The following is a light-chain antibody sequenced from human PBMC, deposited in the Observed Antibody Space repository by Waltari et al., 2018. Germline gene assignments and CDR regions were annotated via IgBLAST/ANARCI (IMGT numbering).Light chain of an antibody. J-gene: IGKJ1*01. V-gene: IGKV2-30*01. CDR1: QSLVSSDGNTY. CDR3: MQGTHRPWT. Sequence: DVVMSQSPLSLPVTLGQSASISCRSSQSLVSSDGNTYFNWFQQRPGQSTRRLLYKVSNRDSGVPGRFSGSGSGTDFTLGISRVEAEDVVVYYCMQGTHRPWTSGQGTNVEIK. CDR2: KVS.